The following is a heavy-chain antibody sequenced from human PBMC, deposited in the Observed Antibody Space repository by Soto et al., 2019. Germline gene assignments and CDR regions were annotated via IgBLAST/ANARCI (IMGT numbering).Heavy chain of an antibody. CDR3: AHRVLRTVFGLVTTTAIYFDF. Sequence: QITLNESGPTLVKPTQTLTLTCTFSGFSLTTSGVGVGWIRQSPGKAPEWLALIYWDDDKRYSPSLKSRLTITKDTSKNQVVLTMAHLDTADTATYYCAHRVLRTVFGLVTTTAIYFDFWGQGTPVAVSS. V-gene: IGHV2-5*02. CDR2: IYWDDDK. J-gene: IGHJ4*02. CDR1: GFSLTTSGVG. D-gene: IGHD3-3*01.